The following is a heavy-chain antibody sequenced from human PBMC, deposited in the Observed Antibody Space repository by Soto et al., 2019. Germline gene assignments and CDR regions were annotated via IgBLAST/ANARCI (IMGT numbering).Heavy chain of an antibody. CDR3: ARGPPFDY. J-gene: IGHJ4*02. Sequence: QVQLQESDPGLVKPSETLSLICTVSGGSISSNFWSWLRQPAGKGLEWIGRIYSSGSTHYNPSLKSRVTMSVDTSKNQFSLKVTSVTAADTAVYFCARGPPFDYWGQGTLVTVSS. CDR2: IYSSGST. CDR1: GGSISSNF. V-gene: IGHV4-4*07.